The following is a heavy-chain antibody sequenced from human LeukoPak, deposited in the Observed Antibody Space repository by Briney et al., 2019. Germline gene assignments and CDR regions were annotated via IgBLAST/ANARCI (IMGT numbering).Heavy chain of an antibody. CDR2: IYYSGGT. CDR3: AGLHFAAAEEFGP. J-gene: IGHJ5*02. V-gene: IGHV4-59*08. Sequence: PSETLSLTCTVSGGSINGHWWSWIRQPPGEGLEWIGYIYYSGGTNYSPSLMSRVSMSVDTSKNQFSLKLSSVTAADTAVYYCAGLHFAAAEEFGPWGQGTLVTVSS. D-gene: IGHD6-13*01. CDR1: GGSINGHW.